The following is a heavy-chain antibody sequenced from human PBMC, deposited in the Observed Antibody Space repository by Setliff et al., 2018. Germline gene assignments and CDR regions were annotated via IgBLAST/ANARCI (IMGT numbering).Heavy chain of an antibody. V-gene: IGHV4-61*02. D-gene: IGHD3-10*01. CDR1: GGSISSRSYY. CDR3: AASRAYTGAVEEWFLPKTFDF. CDR2: IYVTEST. Sequence: SSETLSLTCTVSGGSISSRSYYWNWIRPPAGKGLEWIGRIYVTESTKYNPSLKSRVTLSIDTSKNQFSLKLSSVTAADAALYYCAASRAYTGAVEEWFLPKTFDFWGQGTLVTVSS. J-gene: IGHJ4*02.